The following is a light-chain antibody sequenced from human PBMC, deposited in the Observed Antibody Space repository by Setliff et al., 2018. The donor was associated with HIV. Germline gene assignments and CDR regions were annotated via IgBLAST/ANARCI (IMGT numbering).Light chain of an antibody. CDR1: NSDVGGYNF. CDR2: EVS. J-gene: IGLJ1*01. CDR3: SSYTRSSPYV. Sequence: QSALTQPASVSGSPGQSITISCTGTNSDVGGYNFVSWYQQHPGKAPKLIIYEVSNRPSGVSNRFSGSKSGNTASLTISGLQAEDEADYYCSSYTRSSPYVFGTGTKVTVL. V-gene: IGLV2-14*01.